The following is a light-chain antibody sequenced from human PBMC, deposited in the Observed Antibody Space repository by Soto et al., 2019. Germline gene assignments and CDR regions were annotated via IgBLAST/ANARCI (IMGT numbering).Light chain of an antibody. J-gene: IGKJ4*01. CDR2: GAS. CDR1: QSVTSSY. V-gene: IGKV3-20*01. CDR3: QQYGSSPPLT. Sequence: EIVLTQSPGTLSLSPGERATLSCRASQSVTSSYLVWYQQKPGQAPRLLIYGASNRATGIPDRFSGSGSGTDFTLTISRLEPEDFAVYYYQQYGSSPPLTFGGGTKVESK.